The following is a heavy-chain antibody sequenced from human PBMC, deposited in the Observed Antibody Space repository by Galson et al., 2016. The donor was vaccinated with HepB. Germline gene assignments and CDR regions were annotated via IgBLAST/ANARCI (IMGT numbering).Heavy chain of an antibody. CDR1: GFTFSAYP. CDR2: IFTDARAP. CDR3: GRGSKYGFDM. Sequence: SLRLSCAASGFTFSAYPMHWVRPAPGKGLVWISRIFTDARAPLYADSVKGRFTITRDNAKNTLFLQMISLRADDTAVYYCGRGSKYGFDMWGQGTLVTVSS. V-gene: IGHV3-74*01. J-gene: IGHJ3*02.